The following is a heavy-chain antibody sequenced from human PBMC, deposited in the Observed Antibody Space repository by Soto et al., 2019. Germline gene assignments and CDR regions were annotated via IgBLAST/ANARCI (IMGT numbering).Heavy chain of an antibody. J-gene: IGHJ1*01. Sequence: EVQLLESGGGLVQPGGSLRLSCAASGFTFSSYAMSWVRQAPGKGLEWVSAISGSGGSTYYADSVKGRFTISRDNSKNTLYLQMNSLRAEDTAVYYCAKTSSLYYDDYGYFQHWGQGTLVTVSS. D-gene: IGHD4-17*01. V-gene: IGHV3-23*01. CDR1: GFTFSSYA. CDR3: AKTSSLYYDDYGYFQH. CDR2: ISGSGGST.